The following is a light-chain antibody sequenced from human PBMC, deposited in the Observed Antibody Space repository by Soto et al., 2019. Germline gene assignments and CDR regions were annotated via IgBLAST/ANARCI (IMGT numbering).Light chain of an antibody. CDR3: SAYTARRTLV. J-gene: IGLJ3*02. CDR2: EVR. CDR1: SSDVGGYNH. Sequence: QSALTQPASVSGSPGQSITISCTGTSSDVGGYNHVSWYQHHPGKAPKLMIYEVRNRPSGISSRFSGSRSGNTASLTISGLQPEDEGDYYCSAYTARRTLVFGGGTQLTVL. V-gene: IGLV2-14*01.